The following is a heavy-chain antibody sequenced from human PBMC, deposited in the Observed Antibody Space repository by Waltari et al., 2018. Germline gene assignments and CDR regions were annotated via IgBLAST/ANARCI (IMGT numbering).Heavy chain of an antibody. CDR1: GFTFSSYA. J-gene: IGHJ6*02. CDR3: AKDRGGLLWFGELRSYGMDV. V-gene: IGHV3-23*01. Sequence: EVQLLESGGGLVQPGGSLRLSCAASGFTFSSYAMSWVRQAPGKGLEWVSAISGSGGSTYYADSVKGRFTISRDNSKNTLYLQMNSLRAEDTAVYYCAKDRGGLLWFGELRSYGMDVWGQGTTVTVSS. D-gene: IGHD3-10*01. CDR2: ISGSGGST.